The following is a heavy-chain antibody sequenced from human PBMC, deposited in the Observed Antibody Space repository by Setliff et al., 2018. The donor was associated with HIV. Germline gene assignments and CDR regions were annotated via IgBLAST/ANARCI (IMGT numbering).Heavy chain of an antibody. D-gene: IGHD6-13*01. CDR2: VVYTGST. V-gene: IGHV4-39*01. CDR1: GGSISSTNSY. J-gene: IGHJ5*01. CDR3: AKADDGAAAGPAP. Sequence: PSETLSLTCTVSGGSISSTNSYWGWIRQPPGKGLEWIGNVVYTGSTYYNPSLKSRLIISVDTSRNQFSLKLTSVTAADTAVYYCAKADDGAAAGPAPWGQGTLVTVSS.